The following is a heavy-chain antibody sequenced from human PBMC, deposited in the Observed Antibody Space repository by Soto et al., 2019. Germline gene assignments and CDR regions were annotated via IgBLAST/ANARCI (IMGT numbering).Heavy chain of an antibody. CDR3: ARAFTYYYDSSGYYLDY. D-gene: IGHD3-22*01. Sequence: SETLSLTCTVSGGSISSYYWSWIRQPPGKGLEWIGYIYYSGSTNYNPSLKSRVTISVDTSKNQFSLKLSSVTAADTAVYYCARAFTYYYDSSGYYLDYWGQGTLVTVSS. CDR1: GGSISSYY. V-gene: IGHV4-59*01. J-gene: IGHJ4*02. CDR2: IYYSGST.